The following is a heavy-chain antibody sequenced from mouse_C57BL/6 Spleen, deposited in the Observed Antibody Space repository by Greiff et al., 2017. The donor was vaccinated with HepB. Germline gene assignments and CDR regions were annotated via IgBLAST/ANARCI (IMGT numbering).Heavy chain of an antibody. V-gene: IGHV1-64*01. D-gene: IGHD2-4*01. CDR3: AKTGFYDYDVHYFDY. J-gene: IGHJ2*01. CDR2: IHPNSGST. CDR1: GYTFTSYW. Sequence: QVQLKQPGAELVKPGASVKLSCKASGYTFTSYWMHWVKQRPEQGLEWIGMIHPNSGSTNYNEKFKSKATLTVDKSSSTAYMQLSSLTSEDSAVYYCAKTGFYDYDVHYFDYWGQGTTLTVSS.